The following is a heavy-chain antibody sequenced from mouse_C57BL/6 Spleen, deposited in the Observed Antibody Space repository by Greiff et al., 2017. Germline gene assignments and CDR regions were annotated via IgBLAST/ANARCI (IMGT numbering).Heavy chain of an antibody. D-gene: IGHD2-4*01. J-gene: IGHJ2*01. CDR3: AREYYDYDARGFDG. Sequence: QVQLKQPGAELVRPGSSVKLSCKASGYTFTSYWMHWVKQRPIQGLEWIGNIDPSDSETPYNQKFKDKATLTVDKSSSTAYMQLSSLTSEDSAVYYCAREYYDYDARGFDGWGQGTTLTVSS. CDR1: GYTFTSYW. CDR2: IDPSDSET. V-gene: IGHV1-52*01.